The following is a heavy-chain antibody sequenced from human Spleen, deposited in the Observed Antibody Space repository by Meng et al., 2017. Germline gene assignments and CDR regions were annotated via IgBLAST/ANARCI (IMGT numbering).Heavy chain of an antibody. CDR3: TNDRLNH. J-gene: IGHJ1*01. CDR1: GFTFSGHW. V-gene: IGHV3-74*02. D-gene: IGHD1-1*01. CDR2: INTDGSTT. Sequence: GELVESGGGVVQPGRSLRLSCAASGFTFSGHWMHWVRQAPGKGLVWVSRINTDGSTTTYADSVKGRFTISRDNAKNTLYLQMNSLRAEDTAVYYCTNDRLNHWGQGTLVTVSS.